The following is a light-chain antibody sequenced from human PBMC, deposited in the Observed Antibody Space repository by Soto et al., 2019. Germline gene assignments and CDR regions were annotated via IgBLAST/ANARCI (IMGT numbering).Light chain of an antibody. Sequence: EIVLTQSPATLSLSPGERATLSCRASQSVSSYLAWYQQKPGQAPSLLIYDASHRATGIPARFSGSGSGTDFTLTITSLEPEDFALYYCQHRSNWPITFRQGTRLEIK. CDR2: DAS. J-gene: IGKJ5*01. CDR3: QHRSNWPIT. V-gene: IGKV3-11*01. CDR1: QSVSSY.